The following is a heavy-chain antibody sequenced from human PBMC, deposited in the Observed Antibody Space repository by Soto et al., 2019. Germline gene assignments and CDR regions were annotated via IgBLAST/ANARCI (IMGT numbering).Heavy chain of an antibody. Sequence: PSETLSLTCTVSGDSLDYYYCNWLRQPPGKGLEWIGDVSDSGRTNYNPSLRSRVTISVDTSKNQFSLKLNSETAADTAGYYCARDSTTWFPYYGIDGWGQGTTVTVSS. V-gene: IGHV4-59*01. J-gene: IGHJ6*02. CDR3: ARDSTTWFPYYGIDG. D-gene: IGHD2-2*01. CDR2: VSDSGRT. CDR1: GDSLDYYY.